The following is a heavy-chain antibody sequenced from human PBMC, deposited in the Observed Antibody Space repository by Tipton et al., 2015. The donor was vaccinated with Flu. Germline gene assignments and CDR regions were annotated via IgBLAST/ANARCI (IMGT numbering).Heavy chain of an antibody. Sequence: SLRLSCAASGFTFTDYWMNWVRQAPGKGLEWVASIKQDGSEKYYVDSAKGRFTISRDNAKNSLFLQMNSLRADDTAVYYCARDGVAPGLYFDYWGQGTLVTVSS. CDR3: ARDGVAPGLYFDY. CDR2: IKQDGSEK. CDR1: GFTFTDYW. J-gene: IGHJ4*02. V-gene: IGHV3-7*01. D-gene: IGHD6-13*01.